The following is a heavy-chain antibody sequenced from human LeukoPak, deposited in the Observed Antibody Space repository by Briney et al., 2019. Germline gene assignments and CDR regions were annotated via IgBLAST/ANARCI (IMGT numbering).Heavy chain of an antibody. Sequence: GGSLRLSCAAAGLTFSNYGMHWVRQAPGKGLQWVAYIRYDGRNKYSADSVKGRFTIYRDNSKNTLYLQMNSLRAEDTAVYYCANNKDYWGQGTLVTVSS. J-gene: IGHJ4*02. CDR1: GLTFSNYG. D-gene: IGHD2/OR15-2a*01. V-gene: IGHV3-30*02. CDR3: ANNKDY. CDR2: IRYDGRNK.